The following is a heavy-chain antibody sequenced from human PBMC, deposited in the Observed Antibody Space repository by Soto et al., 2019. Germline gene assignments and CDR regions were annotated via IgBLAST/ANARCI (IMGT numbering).Heavy chain of an antibody. CDR1: GDSISSPHYY. CDR2: IYYSGST. CDR3: AITYYDILTDTN. Sequence: SETLSLTCTVSGDSISSPHYYWGWIRQPPGKGLEWIGSIYYSGSTYYNPSLKSRVTISVDTSKNQFSLKLSSVTAADTAVYYCAITYYDILTDTNWGQGTLVTVSS. V-gene: IGHV4-39*01. J-gene: IGHJ4*02. D-gene: IGHD3-9*01.